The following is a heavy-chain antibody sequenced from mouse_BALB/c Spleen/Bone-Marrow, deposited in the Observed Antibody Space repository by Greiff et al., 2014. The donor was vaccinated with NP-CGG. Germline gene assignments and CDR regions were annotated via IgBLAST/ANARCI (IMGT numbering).Heavy chain of an antibody. CDR2: ISNLAYSI. CDR3: AREGGAMDY. Sequence: EVMLVESGGGLVQPGGSRKLSCAASGFTFSDYGMARVRQAPGKGPEWVAFISNLAYSIYYADTVTGRFTISRENAKNTLYLEMSSLRSEDTAMYYCAREGGAMDYRGQGTSVTVSS. CDR1: GFTFSDYG. J-gene: IGHJ4*01. V-gene: IGHV5-15*02.